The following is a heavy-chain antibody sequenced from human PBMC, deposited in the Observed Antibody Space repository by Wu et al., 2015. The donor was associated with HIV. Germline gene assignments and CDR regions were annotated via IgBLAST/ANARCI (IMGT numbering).Heavy chain of an antibody. CDR1: GRSSFNNYA. J-gene: IGHJ6*02. Sequence: QVQLVQSGAEVKKPGSSVKVSCKASGRSSFNNYAFNWMRQAPGQGLEWMGRIVPLFDATKYAQKFQDRVTITADESTNTAYLELRSLRSEDTAVYYCAINTDSVATSLYSLGVWGQGTVVTVSS. CDR3: AINTDSVATSLYSLGV. D-gene: IGHD5-12*01. CDR2: IVPLFDAT. V-gene: IGHV1-69*13.